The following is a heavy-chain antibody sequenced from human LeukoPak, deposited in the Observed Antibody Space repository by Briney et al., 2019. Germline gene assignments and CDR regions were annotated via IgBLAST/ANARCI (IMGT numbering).Heavy chain of an antibody. J-gene: IGHJ4*02. CDR1: GGTFSSYT. CDR3: ARERGYSNYVIDY. D-gene: IGHD4-11*01. V-gene: IGHV1-69*04. Sequence: GSSVKVSCKASGGTFSSYTISWVRQAPGQGLEWMGRIIPILGIANYAQKFQGRVTITADKSTSTAYMELSSLRSEDTDVYYCARERGYSNYVIDYWGQGTLVTVSS. CDR2: IIPILGIA.